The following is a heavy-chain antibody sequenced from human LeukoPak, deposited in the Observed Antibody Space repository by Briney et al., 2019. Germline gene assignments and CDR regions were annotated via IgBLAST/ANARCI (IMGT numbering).Heavy chain of an antibody. V-gene: IGHV3-21*01. D-gene: IGHD5-24*01. CDR1: GFTFSSYS. J-gene: IGHJ4*02. CDR2: ISSSSYI. CDR3: AREGDGYNSPIDY. Sequence: GGSLRLSCAASGFTFSSYSMNWVRQAPGKGLEWVSSISSSSYIYNADSVKGRFTISRDNAKNSLSLQMNSLRAEDTAVYYCAREGDGYNSPIDYWGQGTLVTVSS.